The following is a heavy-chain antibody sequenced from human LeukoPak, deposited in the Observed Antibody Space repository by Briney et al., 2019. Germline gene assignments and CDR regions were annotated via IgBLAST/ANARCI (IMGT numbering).Heavy chain of an antibody. V-gene: IGHV4-31*03. CDR3: ARSPGGDYEYFQH. Sequence: SQTLSLTCTVSGGSISSGGYYWSWIRQFPGTGLEWIGYIFYSGTIYYNPSLKSRLTISVDTSKNHLSLRLNSVTAADTAVYYCARSPGGDYEYFQHWGQGTLVTVSS. CDR1: GGSISSGGYY. D-gene: IGHD4-17*01. CDR2: IFYSGTI. J-gene: IGHJ1*01.